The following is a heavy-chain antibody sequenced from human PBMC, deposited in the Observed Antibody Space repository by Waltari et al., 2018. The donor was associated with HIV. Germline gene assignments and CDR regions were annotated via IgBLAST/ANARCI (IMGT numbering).Heavy chain of an antibody. V-gene: IGHV4-59*01. CDR2: IYYSGST. CDR3: ARSPFDVWGSYRLDY. Sequence: QVQLQESGPGLVKPSETLSLTCTVAGGSISSYYWSWIRQPPGKGLEWIGYIYYSGSTNYNPALKSRVTISVDTSKNQFSLKLSSVTAADTAVYYCARSPFDVWGSYRLDYWGQGTLVTVSS. J-gene: IGHJ4*02. CDR1: GGSISSYY. D-gene: IGHD3-16*02.